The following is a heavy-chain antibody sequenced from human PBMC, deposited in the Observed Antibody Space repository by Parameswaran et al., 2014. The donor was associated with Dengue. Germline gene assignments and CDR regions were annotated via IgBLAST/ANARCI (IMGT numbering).Heavy chain of an antibody. V-gene: IGHV1-18*01. CDR2: ISAYNGNT. D-gene: IGHD3-3*01. Sequence: SWVRQAPGQGLEWMGWISAYNGNTNYAQKLQGRVTMTTDTSTSTAYMELRSLRSDDTAVYYCARTQSIFGVVIIPDAFDIWGQGTMVTVSS. J-gene: IGHJ3*02. CDR3: ARTQSIFGVVIIPDAFDI.